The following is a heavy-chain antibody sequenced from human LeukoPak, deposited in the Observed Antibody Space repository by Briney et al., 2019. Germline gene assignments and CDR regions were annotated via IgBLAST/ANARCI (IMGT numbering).Heavy chain of an antibody. V-gene: IGHV1-69*13. CDR3: ARDAVSLLWSPGVEWYFDL. CDR1: GGTFSSYA. J-gene: IGHJ2*01. Sequence: EASVKVSCKASGGTFSSYAISWVRQAPGQGLEWMGGIIPIFGTANYAQKFQGRVTITADESTSTAYMELSSLRSEDTAVYYCARDAVSLLWSPGVEWYFDLWGRGTLVTVSS. CDR2: IIPIFGTA. D-gene: IGHD3-10*01.